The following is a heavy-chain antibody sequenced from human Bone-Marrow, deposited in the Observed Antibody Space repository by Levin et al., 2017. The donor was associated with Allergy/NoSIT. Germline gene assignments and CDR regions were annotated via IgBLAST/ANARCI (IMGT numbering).Heavy chain of an antibody. CDR3: ARRGYSYGSGLYY. V-gene: IGHV3-53*01. CDR1: GFTVSNNY. Sequence: PGGSLRLSCAASGFTVSNNYMSWVRQAPGKGLEWVSLIYSDGSTYYADSVRGRFTISRDNSKNALYLQMNSLRVEDTAVYYGARRGYSYGSGLYYWGQGTLVTGAS. CDR2: IYSDGST. D-gene: IGHD5-18*01. J-gene: IGHJ4*02.